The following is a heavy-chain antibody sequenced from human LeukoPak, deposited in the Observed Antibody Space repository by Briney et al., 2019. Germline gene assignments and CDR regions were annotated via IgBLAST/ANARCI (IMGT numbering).Heavy chain of an antibody. D-gene: IGHD2-2*02. CDR3: ARGAPAIEYYFDY. J-gene: IGHJ4*02. CDR2: IYSSGNT. CDR1: GGSISGYY. Sequence: SETLSLTCTVSGGSISGYYWSWIRQSAGKGLEWIGRIYSSGNTNYNPSLKSRVTMSVDTSKNQFSLKLSSVIAADTAVYYCARGAPAIEYYFDYWGQGTLVTVSS. V-gene: IGHV4-4*07.